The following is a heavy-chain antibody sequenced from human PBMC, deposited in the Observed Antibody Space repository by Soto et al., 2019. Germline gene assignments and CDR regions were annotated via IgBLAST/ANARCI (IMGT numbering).Heavy chain of an antibody. V-gene: IGHV1-69*01. CDR3: ARAILGYCSGGSCYGGGFDY. D-gene: IGHD2-15*01. Sequence: QVQLVQSGAEVKKPGSSVKVSCKASGGTFSSYAISWVRQAPGQGLEWMGGIIPIFGTANYAQKFQGRVTITADEATRTAYMELSSLRSEDTAVYYCARAILGYCSGGSCYGGGFDYWGQGTLVTVSS. J-gene: IGHJ4*02. CDR1: GGTFSSYA. CDR2: IIPIFGTA.